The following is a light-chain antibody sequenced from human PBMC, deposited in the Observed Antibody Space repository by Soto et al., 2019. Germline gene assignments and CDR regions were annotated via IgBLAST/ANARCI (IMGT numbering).Light chain of an antibody. Sequence: QSALTQPASVSGSPGQSITISCTGTSSDVGGYNYVSWYQQHPGKAPKLKIYDVRNRPSGVSNRFSGSKSVNTASLTISGLQAEDEADYYCSSYTTVSTDVFGTGTKVTVL. J-gene: IGLJ1*01. CDR3: SSYTTVSTDV. CDR1: SSDVGGYNY. V-gene: IGLV2-14*01. CDR2: DVR.